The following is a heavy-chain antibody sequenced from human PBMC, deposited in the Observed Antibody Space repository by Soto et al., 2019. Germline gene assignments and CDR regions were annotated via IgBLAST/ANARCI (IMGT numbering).Heavy chain of an antibody. CDR1: GFTFSSYS. Sequence: GGSLRLSCAASGFTFSSYSMNWVRQAPGKGLEWVSYISSSSSTIYYADSVKGRFTISRDNAKNSLYLQMNSLRDEDTAVYYCARDFSRDYYDSSGYYQTNYWGQGTLVTVSS. D-gene: IGHD3-22*01. J-gene: IGHJ4*02. CDR3: ARDFSRDYYDSSGYYQTNY. V-gene: IGHV3-48*02. CDR2: ISSSSSTI.